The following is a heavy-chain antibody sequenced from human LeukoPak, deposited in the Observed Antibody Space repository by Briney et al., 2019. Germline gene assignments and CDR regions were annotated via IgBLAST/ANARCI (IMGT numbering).Heavy chain of an antibody. CDR2: INHSGST. D-gene: IGHD4-11*01. CDR1: GGSISSYY. CDR3: ARSEINDYIIY. Sequence: SETLSLTCTVSGGSISSYYWSWIRQPPGKGLEWIGEINHSGSTNYNPSLKSRVTISVDTSKNQFSLKMTSGTAADTAYYSCARSEINDYIIYWGQGKPVTVSS. J-gene: IGHJ4*02. V-gene: IGHV4-59*08.